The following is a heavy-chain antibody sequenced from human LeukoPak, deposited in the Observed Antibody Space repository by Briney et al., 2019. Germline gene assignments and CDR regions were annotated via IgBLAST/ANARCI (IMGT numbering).Heavy chain of an antibody. J-gene: IGHJ5*02. CDR3: ARDRGDYYGSGSSYNWFDP. Sequence: SETLSLTCTVSGGSISSYYWSWIRQPPGKGLEWIGYIYYSWSTNYNPSLKSRVTISVDTFKNQFSLKLSSVTAADTAVYYCARDRGDYYGSGSSYNWFDPWGQGTLVTVSS. CDR2: IYYSWST. V-gene: IGHV4-59*12. D-gene: IGHD3-10*01. CDR1: GGSISSYY.